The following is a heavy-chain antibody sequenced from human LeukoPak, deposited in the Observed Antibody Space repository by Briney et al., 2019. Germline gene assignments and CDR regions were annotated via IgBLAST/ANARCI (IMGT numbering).Heavy chain of an antibody. CDR1: GYFISSGYY. D-gene: IGHD2-15*01. J-gene: IGHJ4*02. V-gene: IGHV4-38-2*02. CDR3: ARIMVSYNNGGSRGLDFDS. Sequence: SQTLSLTCTVSGYFISSGYYWGWVRQSPGKGLEWIGSINHSGSTYYNPSLKSRVTISVDTSRNHFSLRLTSVNAADTAVYYCARIMVSYNNGGSRGLDFDSWGQGTLVTVSS. CDR2: INHSGST.